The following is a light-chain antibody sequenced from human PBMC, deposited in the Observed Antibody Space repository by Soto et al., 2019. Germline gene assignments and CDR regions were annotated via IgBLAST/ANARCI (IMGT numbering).Light chain of an antibody. V-gene: IGLV2-14*01. Sequence: QSALTQPASVSGSPGQSITISCTGTSSYVGGYNYVSWYQQHPGKAPKIMIYEVTNRPSGVSNRFSGSKSGNTASLTSSGLQAEDETDYYCSSYTSSYTLGVFGTGTKLTVL. CDR1: SSYVGGYNY. J-gene: IGLJ1*01. CDR2: EVT. CDR3: SSYTSSYTLGV.